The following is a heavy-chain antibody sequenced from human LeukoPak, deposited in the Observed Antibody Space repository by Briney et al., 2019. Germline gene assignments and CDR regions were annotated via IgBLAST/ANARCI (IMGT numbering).Heavy chain of an antibody. CDR2: VYTTGST. CDR1: GGSISSGAYY. J-gene: IGHJ4*02. V-gene: IGHV4-61*02. Sequence: SETLSLTCTVSGGSISSGAYYWAWIRQPAGKGLEWIGRVYTTGSTNYNPSLKSRVTISVDTSKNQFSLRLSSVTAADTAVYYCASEGIAAAGSFVYWGQGTLVTVSS. CDR3: ASEGIAAAGSFVY. D-gene: IGHD6-25*01.